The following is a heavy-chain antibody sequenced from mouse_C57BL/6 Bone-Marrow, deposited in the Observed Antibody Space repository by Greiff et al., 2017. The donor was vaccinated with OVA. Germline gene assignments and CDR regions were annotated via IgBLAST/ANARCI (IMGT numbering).Heavy chain of an antibody. CDR1: GYAFTNYL. D-gene: IGHD1-1*01. CDR2: INPGSGGT. CDR3: ARSDYGSSAWFSD. Sequence: QVHVKQSGAELVRPGTSVKVSCKASGYAFTNYLIEWVKQRPGQGLEWIGVINPGSGGTKYNEKFQGKATLTADKSSSTAYMQLSSLTSEDSAVYFCARSDYGSSAWFSDWGQVALVSVSA. V-gene: IGHV1-54*01. J-gene: IGHJ3*01.